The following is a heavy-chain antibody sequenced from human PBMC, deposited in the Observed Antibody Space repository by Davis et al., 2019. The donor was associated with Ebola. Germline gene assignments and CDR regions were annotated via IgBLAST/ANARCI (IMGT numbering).Heavy chain of an antibody. CDR3: ARGGSSGYYYVY. V-gene: IGHV3-23*01. D-gene: IGHD3-22*01. Sequence: GGSLRLSCAASGFTFSSYAMSWVRQAPGKGLEWVSTTSGSGGSTYYAGSVKGRFTISRDNSKNTLYLQMNSLRAEDTAIYYCARGGSSGYYYVYWGQGALVTVSS. CDR1: GFTFSSYA. CDR2: TSGSGGST. J-gene: IGHJ4*02.